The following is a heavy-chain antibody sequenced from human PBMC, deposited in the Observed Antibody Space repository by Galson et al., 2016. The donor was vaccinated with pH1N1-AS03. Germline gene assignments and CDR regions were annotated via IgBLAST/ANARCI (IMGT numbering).Heavy chain of an antibody. J-gene: IGHJ3*02. V-gene: IGHV4-39*07. CDR2: VSYRGEA. Sequence: ETLSLTCIVSGASITSDGFYWAWIRQPPGRGLEWLGSVSYRGEAFDSPSLRGRVTVSVDTSKNQFSLNVHSLTAADTALYFCARVPDGDYFGMLDTPQNAFEIWGQGTMVIVSS. CDR3: ARVPDGDYFGMLDTPQNAFEI. D-gene: IGHD3-3*01. CDR1: GASITSDGFY.